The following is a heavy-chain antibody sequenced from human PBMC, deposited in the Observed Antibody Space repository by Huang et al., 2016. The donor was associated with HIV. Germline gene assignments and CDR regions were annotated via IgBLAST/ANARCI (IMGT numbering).Heavy chain of an antibody. D-gene: IGHD5-18*01. CDR2: ISVYNGNT. CDR3: ARGGGIQLWLLGYYYMDV. CDR1: GYTFSSFG. Sequence: QVQLVQSGAEVKKPGASVKVSCKASGYTFSSFGISWVRQAPGQGREWVGWISVYNGNTKFAQKVQGRLTMTTDTSTSTAYMELRSLRSDDTAVYYCARGGGIQLWLLGYYYMDVWGNGTTVTVSS. J-gene: IGHJ6*03. V-gene: IGHV1-18*01.